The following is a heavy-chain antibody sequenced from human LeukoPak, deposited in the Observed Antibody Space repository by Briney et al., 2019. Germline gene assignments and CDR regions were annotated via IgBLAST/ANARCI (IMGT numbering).Heavy chain of an antibody. D-gene: IGHD6-19*01. CDR1: GFTFSADW. V-gene: IGHV3-7*01. CDR3: TRHYGWSNYN. Sequence: GGSLRLSCAAPGFTFSADWMAWVRQAPGKGLEWVANIKQDGSEKYYVASVKGRFTISRDNSKNSLYLQMNSLRADDTAVYYCTRHYGWSNYNWGQGTLVTVSS. CDR2: IKQDGSEK. J-gene: IGHJ4*02.